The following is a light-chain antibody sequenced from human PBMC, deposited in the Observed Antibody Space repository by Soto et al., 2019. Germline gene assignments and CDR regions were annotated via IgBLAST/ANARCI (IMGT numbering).Light chain of an antibody. CDR2: GAS. CDR3: QQYNNWPPIT. V-gene: IGKV3D-15*01. J-gene: IGKJ5*01. Sequence: IVMTQSPAALSVSPGERATLSFISIQSVSTNLAWYQQKAGQAPRPLIYGASTRATGIPARLSGSGSGTEFTLTISSLQSEESAVYYCQQYNNWPPITFGQGPRLEI. CDR1: QSVSTN.